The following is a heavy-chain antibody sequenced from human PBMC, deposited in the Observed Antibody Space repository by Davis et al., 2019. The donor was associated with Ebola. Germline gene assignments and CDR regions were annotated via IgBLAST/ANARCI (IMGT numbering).Heavy chain of an antibody. D-gene: IGHD3-10*01. CDR1: GFTFSSYW. Sequence: GESLKISCAASGFTFSSYWMHWVRQAPGKRLVWVSRIKSDGSITMYADSVKGRLIISRDNAKSTLFLQMNSLRAEDTAVYYCVKEGRGTAGYFQDWGQGTLVTVSS. V-gene: IGHV3-74*03. CDR2: IKSDGSIT. J-gene: IGHJ1*01. CDR3: VKEGRGTAGYFQD.